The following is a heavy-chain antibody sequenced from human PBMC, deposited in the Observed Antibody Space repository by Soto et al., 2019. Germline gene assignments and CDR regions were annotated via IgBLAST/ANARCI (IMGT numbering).Heavy chain of an antibody. CDR2: IYYSGST. D-gene: IGHD1-26*01. V-gene: IGHV4-39*01. Sequence: PSETLSLTCTVSGGSISSSSYYWGWIRQPPGKGLEWIGSIYYSGSTYYNPSLKSRVTISVDTSKNQFSLKLSSVTAADTAVYYCASLSGVGATTFDYWGQGALVTVSS. CDR3: ASLSGVGATTFDY. J-gene: IGHJ4*02. CDR1: GGSISSSSYY.